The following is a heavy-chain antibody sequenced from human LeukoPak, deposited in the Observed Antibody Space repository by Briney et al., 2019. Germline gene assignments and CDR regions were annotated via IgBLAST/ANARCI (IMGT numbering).Heavy chain of an antibody. D-gene: IGHD4-17*01. CDR1: GYTFTGYY. CDR2: INPNSGGT. J-gene: IGHJ5*02. Sequence: AASVKVSCKASGYTFTGYYMHWVRQAPGQGVEWMGWINPNSGGTNYAQECQGRVTMTRDTSSSTASMELRRLRPDDTAVYYCARDRGDRYTWFDPWGQGTLVTVSS. CDR3: ARDRGDRYTWFDP. V-gene: IGHV1-2*02.